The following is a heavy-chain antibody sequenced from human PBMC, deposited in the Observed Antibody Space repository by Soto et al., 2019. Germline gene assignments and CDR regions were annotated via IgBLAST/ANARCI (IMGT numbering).Heavy chain of an antibody. D-gene: IGHD1-7*01. Sequence: QVQLVESGGGVVQPGRSLRLSCAASGFTFSSYAMHWVRQAPGKGLEWVAVISYDGSNKYYADSVKGRFTISRDNSKNTLYLQMNSLRAEDTAVDYCARVGLELRGSFDYWGQGTLVTVSS. V-gene: IGHV3-30-3*01. J-gene: IGHJ4*02. CDR2: ISYDGSNK. CDR1: GFTFSSYA. CDR3: ARVGLELRGSFDY.